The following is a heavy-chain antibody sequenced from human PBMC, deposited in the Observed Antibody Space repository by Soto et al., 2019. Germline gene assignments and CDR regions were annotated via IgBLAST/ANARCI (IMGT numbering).Heavy chain of an antibody. V-gene: IGHV4-31*03. CDR1: GGSISSGVYN. D-gene: IGHD2-21*01. Sequence: QVQLQESGPGLVKPSQTLSLTCTVSGGSISSGVYNWGWIRQHPGKDLEWIGFITYSGGTYYSPSLKSRLTISQGTSKNQFSLTLTSVTAADTAVYYCARVPIDWYVDLWGRGTLVTVSS. J-gene: IGHJ2*01. CDR3: ARVPIDWYVDL. CDR2: ITYSGGT.